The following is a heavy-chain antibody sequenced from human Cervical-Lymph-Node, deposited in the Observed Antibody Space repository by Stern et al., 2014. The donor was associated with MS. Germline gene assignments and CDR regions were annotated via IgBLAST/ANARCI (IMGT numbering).Heavy chain of an antibody. CDR1: GGSFSSSG. D-gene: IGHD4-17*01. V-gene: IGHV1-69*09. Sequence: VQLVESGSEVKKPGSSVRVSCKASGGSFSSSGISWVRQAPRPGLEWMGRIIPILSITNYAQNFQGRVTITADKSTSTAYMELSSLRSEDTAVYYCATLGVTTGDFDPWGQGTLVTVSS. J-gene: IGHJ5*02. CDR3: ATLGVTTGDFDP. CDR2: IIPILSIT.